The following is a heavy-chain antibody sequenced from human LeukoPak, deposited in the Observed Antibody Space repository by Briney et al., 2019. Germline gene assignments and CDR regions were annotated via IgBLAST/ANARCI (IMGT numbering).Heavy chain of an antibody. V-gene: IGHV5-51*01. CDR1: GYSFTSYW. Sequence: GESLKISCKGSGYSFTSYWIGWVRQMPGKGLEWMGIIYPGDSDTRYSPSFQGQVTISADKSISTAYLQWSSLKASDTDMYYCARYNDFWSGSRRLSYYGMDVWGQGTTVTVSS. CDR3: ARYNDFWSGSRRLSYYGMDV. CDR2: IYPGDSDT. J-gene: IGHJ6*02. D-gene: IGHD3-3*01.